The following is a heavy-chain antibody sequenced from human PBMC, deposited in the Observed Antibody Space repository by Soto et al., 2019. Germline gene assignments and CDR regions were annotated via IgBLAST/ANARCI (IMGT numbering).Heavy chain of an antibody. J-gene: IGHJ4*02. V-gene: IGHV3-7*03. CDR1: GFTFKTYA. CDR2: INEDGSEK. D-gene: IGHD1-1*01. CDR3: AREGGAYNRDY. Sequence: GGSLRLSCAASGFTFKTYAMGWVRQAPGKGLEWVANINEDGSEKNYADSMKGRFTISRDNALESLYLQMNSLRVEDTAVYYCAREGGAYNRDYWGQGTLVTVSS.